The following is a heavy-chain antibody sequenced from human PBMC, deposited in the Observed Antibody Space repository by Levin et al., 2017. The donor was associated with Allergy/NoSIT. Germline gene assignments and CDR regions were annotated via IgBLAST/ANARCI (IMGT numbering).Heavy chain of an antibody. CDR2: ISGSGGST. V-gene: IGHV3-23*01. CDR3: AKDPNIVATIGWLNWFDP. CDR1: GFTFSSYA. Sequence: GESLKISCAASGFTFSSYAMSWVRQAPGKGLEWVSAISGSGGSTYYADSVKGRFTISRDNSKNTLYLQMNSLRAEDTAVYYCAKDPNIVATIGWLNWFDPWGQGTLVTVSS. J-gene: IGHJ5*02. D-gene: IGHD5-12*01.